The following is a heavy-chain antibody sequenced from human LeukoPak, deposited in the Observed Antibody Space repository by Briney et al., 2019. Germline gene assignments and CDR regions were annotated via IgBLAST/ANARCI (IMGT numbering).Heavy chain of an antibody. J-gene: IGHJ4*02. CDR1: GYTFTGCY. Sequence: ASVKVSCKASGYTFTGCYMHWVRQAPGQGLEWMGRINPNSGGTNYAQKFQGRVTMTRDTSISTAYMELSRLRSDDTAVYYCARGGADYDFWSGYFDYWGQGTLVTVSS. V-gene: IGHV1-2*06. CDR2: INPNSGGT. D-gene: IGHD3-3*01. CDR3: ARGGADYDFWSGYFDY.